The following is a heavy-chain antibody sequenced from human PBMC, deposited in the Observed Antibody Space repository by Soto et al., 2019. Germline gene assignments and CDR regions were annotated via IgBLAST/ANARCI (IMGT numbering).Heavy chain of an antibody. CDR2: ISSSGSTI. J-gene: IGHJ4*02. CDR3: ARNGEEQAVYGDALWY. CDR1: GFTFSSYE. V-gene: IGHV3-48*03. Sequence: PGGSLRLSCAASGFTFSSYEMNWVRQAPGKGLEWVSYISSSGSTIYYADSVKGRFTISRDNAKNSLYLQMNSLRAEDTAVYYCARNGEEQAVYGDALWYWGQGTLVTVSS. D-gene: IGHD4-17*01.